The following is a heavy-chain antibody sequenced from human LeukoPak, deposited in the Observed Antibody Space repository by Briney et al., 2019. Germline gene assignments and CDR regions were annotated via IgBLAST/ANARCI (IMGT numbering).Heavy chain of an antibody. V-gene: IGHV3-30*02. CDR3: AKGQRYNWDDDAVDM. Sequence: PGGSLRLSCAASGLTFTNHVMHWVRQAPGKGLEWVALVWYDTTKKYYADSVKGRFTISRDNSKNTVSLQMSSLRPDDTAVYYCAKGQRYNWDDDAVDMWGQGTMVIVSS. J-gene: IGHJ3*02. D-gene: IGHD1-20*01. CDR1: GLTFTNHV. CDR2: VWYDTTKK.